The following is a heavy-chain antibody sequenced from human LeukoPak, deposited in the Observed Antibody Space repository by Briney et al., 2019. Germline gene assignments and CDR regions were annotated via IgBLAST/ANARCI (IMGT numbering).Heavy chain of an antibody. CDR1: GFTFDDYG. D-gene: IGHD6-19*01. V-gene: IGHV3-43*02. CDR3: AKVKGGSGPFDD. J-gene: IGHJ4*02. CDR2: ISGEGDST. Sequence: GGSLRLSCAASGFTFDDYGMHWVRQAPGKGLEWVSLISGEGDSTYYADSVKGRFTISRDSSKNTLHLQMNTLRAQDTAVYYCAKVKGGSGPFDDWGQGTLVTVSS.